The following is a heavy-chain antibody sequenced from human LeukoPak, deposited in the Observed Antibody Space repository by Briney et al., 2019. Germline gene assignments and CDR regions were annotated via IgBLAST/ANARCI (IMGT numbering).Heavy chain of an antibody. Sequence: SQTLSLTCTFSCYSINSGYYWGWIRQPPGKWLEWMGNIYHSGSTYYNPSLKSRVTISVDTSKNQFSLKLSSVTAADTAVYYCARSLWFGELLYTGQVYWGQGTLVTVSS. V-gene: IGHV4-38-2*02. J-gene: IGHJ4*02. D-gene: IGHD3-10*01. CDR1: CYSINSGYY. CDR3: ARSLWFGELLYTGQVY. CDR2: IYHSGST.